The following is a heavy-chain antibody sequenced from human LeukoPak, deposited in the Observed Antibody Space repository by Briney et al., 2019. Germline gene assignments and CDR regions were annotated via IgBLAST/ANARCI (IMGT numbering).Heavy chain of an antibody. CDR3: AQDLFLGRATLLFFDY. CDR2: ISGSGGST. V-gene: IGHV3-23*01. J-gene: IGHJ4*02. D-gene: IGHD2-2*01. CDR1: GFTFSSYA. Sequence: SGGSLRLSCAASGFTFSSYAMSWVRQAPGKGLEWVSAISGSGGSTYYADSVKGRFTISRDNSKNTLYLQMNSLKAEDTAVYNTAQDLFLGRATLLFFDYWGQGTLVTVSS.